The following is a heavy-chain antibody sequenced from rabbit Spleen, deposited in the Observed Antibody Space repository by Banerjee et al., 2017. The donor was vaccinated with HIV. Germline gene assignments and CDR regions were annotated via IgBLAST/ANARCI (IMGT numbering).Heavy chain of an antibody. Sequence: QEQLVESGGGLVQPEGSLTLTCTASGFSFSSIYWICWVRQAPGKGLEWIACIYLGSSGSTAYASWAKGRFIMSRTSSTKVTLQMTSLTAADTATYFCARDLVAVIGWNFNLWGPGTLVTVS. CDR3: ARDLVAVIGWNFNL. V-gene: IGHV1S45*01. D-gene: IGHD1-1*01. CDR2: IYLGSSGST. J-gene: IGHJ4*01. CDR1: GFSFSSIYW.